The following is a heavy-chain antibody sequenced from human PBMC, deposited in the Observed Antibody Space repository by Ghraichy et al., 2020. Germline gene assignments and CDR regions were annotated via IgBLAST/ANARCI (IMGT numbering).Heavy chain of an antibody. D-gene: IGHD4-17*01. Sequence: SETLSLTCTVSGGSVSSGSYYWSWIRQPPEKGLEWIGYIYYSGSTNYNPSLKSRVTISVDTSKNQFSLKLSSVTAADTAVYYCARDYGDSDAFDIWGQGTMVTVSS. J-gene: IGHJ3*02. V-gene: IGHV4-61*01. CDR2: IYYSGST. CDR3: ARDYGDSDAFDI. CDR1: GGSVSSGSYY.